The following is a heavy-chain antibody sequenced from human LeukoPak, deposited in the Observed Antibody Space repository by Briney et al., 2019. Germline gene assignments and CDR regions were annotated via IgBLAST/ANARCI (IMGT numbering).Heavy chain of an antibody. Sequence: SETLSLTCTVSGGSIRSYYWSWIRQPPGKGLEWIGYIYYSGATNYNPSLKSRVTISVDTSKNQFSLKLSSVTAADTAVYYCARGGHYSSSWELDYWGQGTLVTVSS. J-gene: IGHJ4*02. D-gene: IGHD6-6*01. V-gene: IGHV4-59*01. CDR2: IYYSGAT. CDR3: ARGGHYSSSWELDY. CDR1: GGSIRSYY.